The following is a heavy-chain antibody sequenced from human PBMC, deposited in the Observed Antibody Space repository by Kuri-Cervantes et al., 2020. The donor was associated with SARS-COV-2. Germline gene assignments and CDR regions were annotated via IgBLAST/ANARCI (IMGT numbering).Heavy chain of an antibody. CDR2: INPDGSYT. J-gene: IGHJ6*02. Sequence: GESLKISCAASGFTFSGHWIHWVRQAPGKGLVWVSRINPDGSYTNNADSVKGRFTLSRDNAKNMLFLQMNSLRAEDTAVYYCARDRVRRDGYNFDYYYGMDVWGQGTTVTVSS. D-gene: IGHD5-24*01. CDR1: GFTFSGHW. CDR3: ARDRVRRDGYNFDYYYGMDV. V-gene: IGHV3-74*01.